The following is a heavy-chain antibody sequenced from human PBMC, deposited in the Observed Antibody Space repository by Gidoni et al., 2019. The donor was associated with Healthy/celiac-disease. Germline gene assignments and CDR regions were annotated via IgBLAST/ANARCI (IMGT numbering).Heavy chain of an antibody. J-gene: IGHJ6*02. V-gene: IGHV1-69*01. D-gene: IGHD3-22*01. CDR2: ISPSCGTA. CDR3: ATGSYYYDSSGEWEYYYYGMDV. Sequence: QVQLVRSGAVVKTPGASVQVSCKASGGTVSCYAISWVRQAPGQGLEWRGGISPSCGTANYAQKFQGRVTITADESTSTAYMELSSLRSEDTAVYYCATGSYYYDSSGEWEYYYYGMDVWGQGTTVTVSS. CDR1: GGTVSCYA.